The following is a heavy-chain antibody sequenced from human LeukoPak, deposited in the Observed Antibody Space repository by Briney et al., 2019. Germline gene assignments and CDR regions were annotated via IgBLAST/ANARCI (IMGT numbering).Heavy chain of an antibody. CDR1: GVSFSGYY. J-gene: IGHJ5*02. D-gene: IGHD3-10*01. Sequence: SETLSFTCAVYGVSFSGYYWSWIRQPPGKGLEWIGEINHSGSTNYNPSLKSRVTISVDTSKNQFSLKLSSVTAADTAVYYCARGGVVNWFDPWGQGTLVTVSS. V-gene: IGHV4-34*01. CDR3: ARGGVVNWFDP. CDR2: INHSGST.